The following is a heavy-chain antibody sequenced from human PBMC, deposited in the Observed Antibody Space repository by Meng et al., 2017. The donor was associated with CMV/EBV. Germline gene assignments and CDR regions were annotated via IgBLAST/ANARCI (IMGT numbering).Heavy chain of an antibody. D-gene: IGHD3-22*01. CDR2: IIPIFGTA. CDR3: AREPKDYYYDSSGYSNWFDP. Sequence: SYAISWMRQAPGQGLEWMGGIIPIFGTANYAQKFQGRVTITADKSTSTAYMELSSLRSEDTAVYYCAREPKDYYYDSSGYSNWFDPWGQGTLVTVSS. V-gene: IGHV1-69*06. J-gene: IGHJ5*02. CDR1: SYA.